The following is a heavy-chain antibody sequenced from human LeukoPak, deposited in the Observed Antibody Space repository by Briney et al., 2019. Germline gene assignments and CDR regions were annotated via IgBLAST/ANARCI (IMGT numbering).Heavy chain of an antibody. CDR1: GFTFSSYG. V-gene: IGHV3-23*01. CDR2: ISGSGGST. CDR3: AKVSKYSSGWGERGYSDY. Sequence: GGTLRLSCAASGFTFSSYGMSWVRQAPGKGLEWVSAISGSGGSTYYADSVKGRFTISRDNSKNTLYLQMNSLRAEDTAVYYCAKVSKYSSGWGERGYSDYWGQGTLVTVSS. D-gene: IGHD6-19*01. J-gene: IGHJ4*02.